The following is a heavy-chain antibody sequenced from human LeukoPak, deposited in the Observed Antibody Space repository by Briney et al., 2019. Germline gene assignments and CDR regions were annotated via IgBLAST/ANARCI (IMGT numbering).Heavy chain of an antibody. J-gene: IGHJ5*02. V-gene: IGHV1-3*01. Sequence: ASVTVSCKASGYTFTSYAMHWVRQAPGQRLEWMGWINAGNGNTKYSQKFQGRVTVTRDTSASTAYMELSSLRSEDTAVYYCARGYSSGMNWFDPWGQGTLVTVSS. CDR3: ARGYSSGMNWFDP. CDR2: INAGNGNT. D-gene: IGHD6-19*01. CDR1: GYTFTSYA.